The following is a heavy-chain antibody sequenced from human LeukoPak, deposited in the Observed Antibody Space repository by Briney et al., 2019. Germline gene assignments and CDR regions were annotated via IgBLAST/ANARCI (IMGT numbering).Heavy chain of an antibody. CDR3: VGGGSSGLIAY. Sequence: GGSLRLSCAASGFTFSDHYMDWVRQAPGRGLEWVARTRNKANSHTTEYAASVKGRFTISRDDSKNSLYLHMYSLKTEDTAVYYCVGGGSSGLIAYWGQGTLVTVSS. CDR2: TRNKANSHTT. J-gene: IGHJ4*02. CDR1: GFTFSDHY. V-gene: IGHV3-72*01. D-gene: IGHD6-19*01.